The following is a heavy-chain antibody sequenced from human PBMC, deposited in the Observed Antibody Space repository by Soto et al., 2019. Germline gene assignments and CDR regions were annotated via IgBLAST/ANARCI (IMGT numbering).Heavy chain of an antibody. D-gene: IGHD6-6*01. Sequence: PGGSLRLSCAASGFILSSGGMNWVRQAPGKGLEWVSYISSSSSVIDYADSVKGRFTISRDNAKDSVYLQMNNLRAEDTAVYYCVGDLSLDTRLYYFLDGRDRGSTVTVSS. CDR3: VGDLSLDTRLYYFLDG. CDR1: GFILSSGG. J-gene: IGHJ6*03. V-gene: IGHV3-48*01. CDR2: ISSSSSVI.